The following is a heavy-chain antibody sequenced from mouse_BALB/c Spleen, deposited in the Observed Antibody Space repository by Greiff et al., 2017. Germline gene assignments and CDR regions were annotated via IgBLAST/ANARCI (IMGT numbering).Heavy chain of an antibody. CDR3: ARWGMITLDY. CDR2: IYPGDGDT. V-gene: IGHV1-87*01. D-gene: IGHD2-4*01. Sequence: QVQLKESGAELARPGASVKLSCKASGYTFTSYWMQWVKQRPGQGLEWIGAIYPGDGDTRYTQKFKGKATLTADKSSSTAYMQLSSLASEDSAVYYCARWGMITLDYWGQGTTLTVSS. CDR1: GYTFTSYW. J-gene: IGHJ2*01.